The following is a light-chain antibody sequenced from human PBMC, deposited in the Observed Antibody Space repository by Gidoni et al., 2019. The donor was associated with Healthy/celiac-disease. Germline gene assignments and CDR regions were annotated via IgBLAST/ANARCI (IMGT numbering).Light chain of an antibody. J-gene: IGKJ4*01. CDR1: QSVSSN. CDR3: QQYNNWPPLT. Sequence: EIVMTQSPATLSVSPGERATLSCRASQSVSSNLAWYQQKPGQAPRLLIYCASTRSTGIPAWFSGSVSGTKFTLTISSLQSEDFAVYYCQQYNNWPPLTFGGGTKVEIK. CDR2: CAS. V-gene: IGKV3-15*01.